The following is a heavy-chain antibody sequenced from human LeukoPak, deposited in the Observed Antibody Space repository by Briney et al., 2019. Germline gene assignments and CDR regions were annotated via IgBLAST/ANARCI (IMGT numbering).Heavy chain of an antibody. CDR1: GGSFSGYY. CDR2: INHSGST. Sequence: SETLSLTCAVYGGSFSGYYWSWIRQPPGKGLEWIGEINHSGSTNYNPSLKSRVTISVDTSKNQFSLKLSSVTAADTAVYYCARSYGSGSYHDYWGQGTLVTVSS. V-gene: IGHV4-34*01. CDR3: ARSYGSGSYHDY. J-gene: IGHJ4*02. D-gene: IGHD3-10*01.